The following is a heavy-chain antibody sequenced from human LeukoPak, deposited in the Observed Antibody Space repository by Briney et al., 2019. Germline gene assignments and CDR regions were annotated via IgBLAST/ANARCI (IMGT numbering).Heavy chain of an antibody. D-gene: IGHD5-12*01. CDR1: GGSFSVYY. CDR2: INHLGRT. V-gene: IGHV4-34*01. CDR3: ARGSASGIYPIDY. J-gene: IGHJ4*02. Sequence: PSETLSLTCAVYGGSFSVYYWSWIRQPPGEGLEWIADINHLGRTNYNPSLKSRATISIDTSKNQVFLMLSSVTGADTSVYYCARGSASGIYPIDYWGQGTLVTVSS.